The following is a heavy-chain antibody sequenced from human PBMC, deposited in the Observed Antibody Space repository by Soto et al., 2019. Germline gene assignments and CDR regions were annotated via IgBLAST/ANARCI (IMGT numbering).Heavy chain of an antibody. J-gene: IGHJ6*02. Sequence: GASVKVSCKASGGTLSSYAISWVRQATGQGLEWMGEIIPIFGTANYAQKFQGRVTITADESTSTAYMELSSLRSEDTAVYYCAIRTLVGATIIGGSYYYYGMDVWGQGTTVTVSS. D-gene: IGHD1-26*01. CDR1: GGTLSSYA. V-gene: IGHV1-69*13. CDR3: AIRTLVGATIIGGSYYYYGMDV. CDR2: IIPIFGTA.